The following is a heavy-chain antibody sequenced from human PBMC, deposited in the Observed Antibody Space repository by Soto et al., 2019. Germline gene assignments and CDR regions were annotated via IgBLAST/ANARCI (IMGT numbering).Heavy chain of an antibody. J-gene: IGHJ6*02. Sequence: QIQLVQSGGEVKKPGASVKVSCKSSGYKFLSHSITWVRQAPGQGLEWMGRISAYNGNTNYAQKLQGRVTMTTDTSTNTAYMELRSLRSDDTAVYYCARGAFCGGAPGCRDMDVWGQGTTVTVSS. CDR2: ISAYNGNT. D-gene: IGHD2-21*01. V-gene: IGHV1-18*01. CDR3: ARGAFCGGAPGCRDMDV. CDR1: GYKFLSHS.